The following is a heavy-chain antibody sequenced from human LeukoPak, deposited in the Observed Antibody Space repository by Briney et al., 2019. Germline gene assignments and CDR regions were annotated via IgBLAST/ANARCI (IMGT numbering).Heavy chain of an antibody. CDR3: ARALHPEYGSGSYYTSSLRFDP. Sequence: SEPLSLTCTVSGDSISSGSPYWGWIRQPAGKGLEWLGRIYTRGSTNYNPSLKSGVTISVDTSKNQFSLKLSSVTAADTAVYYCARALHPEYGSGSYYTSSLRFDPWGQGTLVTVSS. J-gene: IGHJ5*02. CDR1: GDSISSGSPY. D-gene: IGHD3-10*01. CDR2: IYTRGST. V-gene: IGHV4-61*02.